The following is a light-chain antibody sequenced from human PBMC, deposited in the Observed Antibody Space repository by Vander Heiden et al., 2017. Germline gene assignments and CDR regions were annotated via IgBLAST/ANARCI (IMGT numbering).Light chain of an antibody. CDR3: QHYKSHPLT. V-gene: IGKV1-5*01. CDR2: GAS. Sequence: DIQLTQSPSTLPASIGDRVTITYQQKPGKAPNLLIYGASSLESGVPSRFSGSGSGTEFTLTISSLQPDDFATYYCQHYKSHPLTFGGGTKVEIK. J-gene: IGKJ4*01.